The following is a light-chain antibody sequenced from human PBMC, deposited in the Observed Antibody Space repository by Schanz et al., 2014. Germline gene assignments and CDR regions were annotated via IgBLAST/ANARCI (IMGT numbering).Light chain of an antibody. CDR1: QSVSSN. CDR3: QHYNNWPPYT. Sequence: EIVMTQSPATLSVSPGERATLSCRASQSVSSNLAWYQQKPGQAPRLLIYGASTRAIGIPARFSGSGSGTEFTLTISSLQSEDFAVYYCQHYNNWPPYTFGQGTKVEIK. J-gene: IGKJ2*01. V-gene: IGKV3-15*01. CDR2: GAS.